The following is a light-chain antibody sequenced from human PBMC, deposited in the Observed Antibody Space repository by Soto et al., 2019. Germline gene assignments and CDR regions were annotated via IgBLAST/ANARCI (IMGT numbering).Light chain of an antibody. CDR3: QQYSNWPPLT. CDR2: GAS. V-gene: IGKV3-15*01. CDR1: QSVSSN. Sequence: EIVMTQSPATLSVSPGERATLSCRASQSVSSNLAWYQQKPGQAPRLLIQGASTRATGIPARFSGSGSGTEVTLTISSRQSEDFAVYYCQQYSNWPPLTFGGGTKVEIK. J-gene: IGKJ4*01.